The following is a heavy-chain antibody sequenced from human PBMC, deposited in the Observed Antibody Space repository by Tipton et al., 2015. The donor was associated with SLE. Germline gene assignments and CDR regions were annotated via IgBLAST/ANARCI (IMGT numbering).Heavy chain of an antibody. CDR2: IYNNGNN. CDR3: ARGRLQFYSFEY. CDR1: GDSISSRSFF. J-gene: IGHJ4*02. Sequence: LRLSCTVSGDSISSRSFFWGWIRQPAGKGLEWIWHIYNNGNNDYNPSLKSRVTLSLDTSKNQFSLKLTSVTAADTAIYYCARGRLQFYSFEYWGQGTPVTVYS. D-gene: IGHD5-24*01. V-gene: IGHV4-61*09.